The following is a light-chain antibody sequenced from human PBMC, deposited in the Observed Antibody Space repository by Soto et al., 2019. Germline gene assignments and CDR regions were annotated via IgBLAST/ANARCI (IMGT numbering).Light chain of an antibody. CDR1: SSDVGAYNF. Sequence: QSALTQPASVSGSPGQSITISCTGTSSDVGAYNFVSWYQQHPGRAPKLFIFDVSDRPSGVSTRFSGSKSGNTASLTISGLQAEDEAFYYCSSYTNTSTLMFGGGTKLTVL. J-gene: IGLJ3*02. V-gene: IGLV2-14*01. CDR3: SSYTNTSTLM. CDR2: DVS.